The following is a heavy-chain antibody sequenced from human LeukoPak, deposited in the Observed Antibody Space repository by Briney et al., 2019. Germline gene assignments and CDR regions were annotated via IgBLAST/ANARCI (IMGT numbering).Heavy chain of an antibody. J-gene: IGHJ2*01. CDR2: IIPIFGTA. CDR1: GGTFSSYA. D-gene: IGHD3-9*01. V-gene: IGHV1-69*05. CDR3: ARSRTILTGYRENWYFDL. Sequence: SVKVSCKASGGTFSSYAISWVRQAPGQGLEWMGRIIPIFGTANYAQKFQVRVTITTDESTSTAYMELSSLRSEDTAVYYCARSRTILTGYRENWYFDLWGRGTLVTVSS.